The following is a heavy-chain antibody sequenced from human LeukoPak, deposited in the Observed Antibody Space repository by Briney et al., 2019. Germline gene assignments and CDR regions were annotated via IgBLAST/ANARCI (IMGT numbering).Heavy chain of an antibody. J-gene: IGHJ3*02. D-gene: IGHD3-3*01. CDR1: AGSLSSYY. Sequence: SQTLSLTCTVSAGSLSSYYWSWIRQPPGKGLEWNGYIYYSGSTNYNPSLKSRVTISVDTSKNQFSLKLSSVTAADTAVYYCARLTYYDCWSGYYRNDDAFDIWGQGTMVTVSS. V-gene: IGHV4-59*01. CDR2: IYYSGST. CDR3: ARLTYYDCWSGYYRNDDAFDI.